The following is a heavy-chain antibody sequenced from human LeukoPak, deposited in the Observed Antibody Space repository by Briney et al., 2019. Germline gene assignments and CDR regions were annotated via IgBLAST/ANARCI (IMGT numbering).Heavy chain of an antibody. CDR2: ISSSSSYI. CDR3: ARATWDPNYYYYMDV. CDR1: GLTLSSYT. D-gene: IGHD1-26*01. V-gene: IGHV3-21*01. J-gene: IGHJ6*03. Sequence: PGGSLRLSCAASGLTLSSYTMKWVRQAPGKGLEWVSSISSSSSYIYYTDSVKGRFTISRDNAKNSLYLQMNSLRAEDTAVYFCARATWDPNYYYYMDVWGKGTTVTISS.